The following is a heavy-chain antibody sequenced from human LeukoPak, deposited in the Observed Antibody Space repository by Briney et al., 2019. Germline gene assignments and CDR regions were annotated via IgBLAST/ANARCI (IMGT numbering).Heavy chain of an antibody. D-gene: IGHD2-2*01. CDR3: ARSVVPAAMLNWFDP. V-gene: IGHV4-39*07. CDR1: GGSISSSSYY. J-gene: IGHJ5*02. CDR2: IFASGST. Sequence: SETLSLTCTVSGGSISSSSYYWGWIRQPPGKGLEWIGRIFASGSTNYNPSLKSRVTISVDTSKNQFSLKLSSVTAADTAVYYCARSVVPAAMLNWFDPWGQGTLVTVSS.